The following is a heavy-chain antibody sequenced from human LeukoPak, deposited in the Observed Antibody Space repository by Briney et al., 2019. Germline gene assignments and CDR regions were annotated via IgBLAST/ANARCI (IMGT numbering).Heavy chain of an antibody. CDR2: MNPHSGNT. Sequence: ASVKVSCKASGYTFTTYDINWVRQASGQGLEWMGWMNPHSGNTGYAQKFQGRVTMTRDTSINTAYMELSSLTSDDTAVYYCTRAPVPGNYWGQGALVTVSS. D-gene: IGHD3-10*01. V-gene: IGHV1-8*01. CDR3: TRAPVPGNY. CDR1: GYTFTTYD. J-gene: IGHJ4*02.